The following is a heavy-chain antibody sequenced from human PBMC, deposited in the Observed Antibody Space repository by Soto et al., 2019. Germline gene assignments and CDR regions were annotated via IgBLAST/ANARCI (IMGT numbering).Heavy chain of an antibody. J-gene: IGHJ4*02. Sequence: SETLSLTCTVSGGSISSSSYYWGWIRQPPGKGLEWIGSIYYSGSTYYNPSLKSRVTISVDTSKNQFSLKLSSVTAADTAVYYCARTISGVVPAAFFDYWGQGTLVTVSS. CDR2: IYYSGST. V-gene: IGHV4-39*01. D-gene: IGHD2-2*01. CDR1: GGSISSSSYY. CDR3: ARTISGVVPAAFFDY.